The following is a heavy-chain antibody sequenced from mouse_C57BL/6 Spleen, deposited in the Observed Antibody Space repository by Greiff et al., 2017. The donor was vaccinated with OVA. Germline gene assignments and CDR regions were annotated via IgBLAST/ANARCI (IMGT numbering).Heavy chain of an antibody. V-gene: IGHV14-2*01. Sequence: EVQLQQSGAELVKPGASVKLSCTASGFNIKDYYMHWVKQRTEQGLEWIGRIDPEDGETKYAPKFPGKATITADTSSNTAYLQLSSLTSEDTAVYYCARGNYGSRDWFAYWGQGTLVTVSA. CDR2: IDPEDGET. D-gene: IGHD1-1*01. CDR3: ARGNYGSRDWFAY. CDR1: GFNIKDYY. J-gene: IGHJ3*01.